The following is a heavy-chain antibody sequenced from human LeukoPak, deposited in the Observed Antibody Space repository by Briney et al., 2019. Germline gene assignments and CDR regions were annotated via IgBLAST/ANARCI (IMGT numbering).Heavy chain of an antibody. Sequence: KPSQTLSLTCTVSGGSISSGSCYWRWIRQPAGKGLEWIGRIYTSGSTNYNPSLKSRVTISVDTSKNQFSLKLSSATAADTAVYYCARDRLGYFDYWGQGTLVTVSS. CDR2: IYTSGST. V-gene: IGHV4-61*02. CDR1: GGSISSGSCY. D-gene: IGHD3-10*01. J-gene: IGHJ4*02. CDR3: ARDRLGYFDY.